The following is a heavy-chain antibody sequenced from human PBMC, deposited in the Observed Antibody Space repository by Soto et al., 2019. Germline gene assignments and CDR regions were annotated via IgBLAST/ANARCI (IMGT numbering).Heavy chain of an antibody. V-gene: IGHV3-33*01. CDR3: ARLGGSGGDSIEH. D-gene: IGHD3-10*01. CDR1: GFPFSKYG. Sequence: QVQLVESGGGVVQPGRSLRLSCAASGFPFSKYGMHWVRQAPGKGLEWVAIIWYDGSKKYYGDSVKGRFTISRDNSRDTLFLQMISLRADDTAMYYCARLGGSGGDSIEHWGQGTLVTVSS. CDR2: IWYDGSKK. J-gene: IGHJ4*02.